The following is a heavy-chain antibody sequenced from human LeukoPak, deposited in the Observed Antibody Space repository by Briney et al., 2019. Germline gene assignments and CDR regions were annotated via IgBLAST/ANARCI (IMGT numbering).Heavy chain of an antibody. CDR2: INHSGST. CDR3: ARAYYYDSSGYHENYYFDY. V-gene: IGHV4-34*01. Sequence: SETLSLTCDVYGGSFSGYYWSWIRQSPGKGLEWIGEINHSGSTNYNPSLKSRVTISVDTSKNQFSLKPSSVTAADTAVYYCARAYYYDSSGYHENYYFDYWGQGTLVTVSS. CDR1: GGSFSGYY. D-gene: IGHD3-22*01. J-gene: IGHJ4*02.